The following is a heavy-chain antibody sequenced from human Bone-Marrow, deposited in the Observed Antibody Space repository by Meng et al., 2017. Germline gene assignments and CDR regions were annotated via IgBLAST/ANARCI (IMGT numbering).Heavy chain of an antibody. V-gene: IGHV5-51*01. CDR1: GYPFTSYW. CDR3: ARHLGFEYFDY. Sequence: GESLKISCKGSGYPFTSYWIGWVRQTPEKGLEWVAIISPRDSDTRYNPSFEGQVIISADKSISTTYLQWSSLKASDTAMYYCARHLGFEYFDYWGQGALVTVSS. CDR2: ISPRDSDT. J-gene: IGHJ4*02. D-gene: IGHD3-10*01.